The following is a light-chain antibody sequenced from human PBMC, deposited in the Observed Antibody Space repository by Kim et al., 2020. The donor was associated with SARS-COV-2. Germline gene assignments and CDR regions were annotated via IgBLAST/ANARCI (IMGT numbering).Light chain of an antibody. CDR2: YDS. Sequence: PGKTARVSGGGNSIGSKVVHWYQQKSGQAPVLVIYYDSDRPSGIPERFSGSNSGNTATLTISRVEAGDEADYYCQVWDSSSDHRVVFGGGTQLTVL. CDR1: SIGSKV. J-gene: IGLJ2*01. CDR3: QVWDSSSDHRVV. V-gene: IGLV3-21*04.